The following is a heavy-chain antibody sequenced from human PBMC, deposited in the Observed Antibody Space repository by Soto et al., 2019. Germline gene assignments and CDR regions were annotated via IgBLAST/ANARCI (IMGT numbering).Heavy chain of an antibody. D-gene: IGHD3-10*01. Sequence: PGGSLRLSCAASGFTFGSYAMSWVRQAPGKGLEWVSAISGSGGSTYYADSVKGRFTISRDNSKNTLYLQMNSLRAEDTAVYYCAKDGSGNYRVYGMDVWGQGTTVTVSS. CDR2: ISGSGGST. CDR1: GFTFGSYA. V-gene: IGHV3-23*01. J-gene: IGHJ6*02. CDR3: AKDGSGNYRVYGMDV.